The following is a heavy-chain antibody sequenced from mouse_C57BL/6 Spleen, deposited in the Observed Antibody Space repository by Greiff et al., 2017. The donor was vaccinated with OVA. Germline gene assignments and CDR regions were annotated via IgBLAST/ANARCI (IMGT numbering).Heavy chain of an antibody. CDR3: ARQGTTVVAPYAMDY. D-gene: IGHD1-1*01. V-gene: IGHV5-12*01. Sequence: EVMLVESGGGLVQPGGSLKLSCAASGFTFSDYYMYWVRQTPEKRLEWVAYISNGGGSTYYPDTVKGRFTISRDNAKNTLYLQMSRLKSEDTAMYYCARQGTTVVAPYAMDYWGQGTSVTVSS. CDR1: GFTFSDYY. J-gene: IGHJ4*01. CDR2: ISNGGGST.